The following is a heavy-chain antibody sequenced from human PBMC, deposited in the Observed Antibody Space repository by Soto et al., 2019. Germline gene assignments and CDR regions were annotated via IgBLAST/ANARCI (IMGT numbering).Heavy chain of an antibody. CDR1: GGSISSGDYY. Sequence: QVQLQESGPGLVKPSQTLSLTCTVSGGSISSGDYYWSWIRQPPGKGLEWIGYIYYSGSTYYNPSLKSRVTISVDTYKNQFSLKLSSVTAADTAVYYCARGNRTTVVTWGCDWFDPWGQGTLVTVSS. V-gene: IGHV4-30-4*01. D-gene: IGHD4-17*01. CDR2: IYYSGST. CDR3: ARGNRTTVVTWGCDWFDP. J-gene: IGHJ5*02.